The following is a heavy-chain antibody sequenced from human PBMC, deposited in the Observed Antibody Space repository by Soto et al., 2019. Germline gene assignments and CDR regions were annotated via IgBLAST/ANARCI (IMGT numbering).Heavy chain of an antibody. CDR2: IYYSGST. Sequence: SETLSLTCTVSGGSISSYYWSWIRQPPGKCLECFGYIYYSGSTNYNPSLKSRVTISVDTSKNQFSLKLSSVTAADTAVYYCAREPNYDILTGSYFDYWGQGTLVTVSS. V-gene: IGHV4-59*01. CDR3: AREPNYDILTGSYFDY. J-gene: IGHJ4*02. D-gene: IGHD3-9*01. CDR1: GGSISSYY.